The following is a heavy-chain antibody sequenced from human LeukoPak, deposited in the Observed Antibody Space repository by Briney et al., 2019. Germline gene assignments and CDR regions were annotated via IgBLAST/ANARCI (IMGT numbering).Heavy chain of an antibody. J-gene: IGHJ4*02. CDR3: ARGRNSVYYFNVVAPSYFDY. CDR2: INPNSGGT. D-gene: IGHD3-22*01. V-gene: IGHV1-2*06. Sequence: ASVKVSCKASGYTFTGYDMHWVRQAPGQGLEWMGRINPNSGGTNYAQKFQGRVTMTRDTSINTAYMDLSRLRSDDTAVYYCARGRNSVYYFNVVAPSYFDYWGQGTLVTVSS. CDR1: GYTFTGYD.